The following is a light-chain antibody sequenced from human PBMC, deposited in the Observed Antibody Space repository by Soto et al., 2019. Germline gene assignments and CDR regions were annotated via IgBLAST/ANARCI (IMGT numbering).Light chain of an antibody. J-gene: IGKJ1*01. V-gene: IGKV3-20*01. CDR3: QQYGSSPWT. CDR2: GAS. Sequence: EIVLTQSPGTLSLSPGDRATLSCRASRSVSSSYLAWYQQKPGQAPRLLIYGASSRATGIPDRFSGSGSGTDFTLTISRLEPEDFAVYYCQQYGSSPWTFGQGTKVDI. CDR1: RSVSSSY.